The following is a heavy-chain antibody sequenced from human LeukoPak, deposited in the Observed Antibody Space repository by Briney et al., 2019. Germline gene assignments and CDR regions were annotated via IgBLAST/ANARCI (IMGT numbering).Heavy chain of an antibody. Sequence: SGTLSLTCAVSGGSISSSKWWSWVRQPPGKGLEWIGSFYHSGSTYYNPSLESRVTISLDTSKNQLSLKLTSVTAADTAVYYCARGVGPTTAQSTFDYWGQGVLVTVSS. V-gene: IGHV4-4*02. CDR2: FYHSGST. D-gene: IGHD1-26*01. CDR1: GGSISSSKW. CDR3: ARGVGPTTAQSTFDY. J-gene: IGHJ4*02.